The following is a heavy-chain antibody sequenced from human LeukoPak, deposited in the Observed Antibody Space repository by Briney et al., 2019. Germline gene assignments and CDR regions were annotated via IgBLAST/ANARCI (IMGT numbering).Heavy chain of an antibody. CDR2: ISSSGSTI. Sequence: GGSLRLSCAASGFTFSDYYMSWIRQAPGKGLEWVSYISSSGSTIYYADSVKGRFTISRDNAKNSLYLQMNSLRAEDTAVYYCARDRSRGAFAAAGLLDAFDIWGQGTMVTVSS. D-gene: IGHD6-13*01. CDR3: ARDRSRGAFAAAGLLDAFDI. CDR1: GFTFSDYY. J-gene: IGHJ3*02. V-gene: IGHV3-11*04.